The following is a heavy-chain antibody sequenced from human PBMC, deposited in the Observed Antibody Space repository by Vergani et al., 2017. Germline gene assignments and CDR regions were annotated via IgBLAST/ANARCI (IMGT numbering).Heavy chain of an antibody. CDR3: AKTGDLGLDP. CDR1: GFTFDDYA. V-gene: IGHV3-43*02. Sequence: EVQLVESGGGVVQPGGPLRLSCAPSGFTFDDYAMHWVRQAPGKGLEWVSLISGDGGSTYYADSVKGRFTISRDNSKNSLYLQMNSLRTEDTALYYCAKTGDLGLDPWGQGTLVTVSS. D-gene: IGHD3-10*01. J-gene: IGHJ5*02. CDR2: ISGDGGST.